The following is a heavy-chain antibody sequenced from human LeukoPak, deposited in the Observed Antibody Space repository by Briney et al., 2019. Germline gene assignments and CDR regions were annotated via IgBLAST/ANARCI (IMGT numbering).Heavy chain of an antibody. CDR1: GFTFSSYA. Sequence: GGSLRLSCAASGFTFSSYAMRWVRQAPGKGLERVAVISYDGSNKYYADSVKGRFTVSRDNSKNTLYLQMNSLRAEDTAVYYCARDQTLNLYYGSGMDVWGQGTTVTVSS. CDR2: ISYDGSNK. CDR3: ARDQTLNLYYGSGMDV. V-gene: IGHV3-30*04. J-gene: IGHJ6*02. D-gene: IGHD3-10*01.